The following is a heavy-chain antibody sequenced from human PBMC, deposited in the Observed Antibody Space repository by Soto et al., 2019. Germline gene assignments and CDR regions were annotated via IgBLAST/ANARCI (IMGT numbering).Heavy chain of an antibody. CDR2: IYWDDDK. V-gene: IGHV2-5*02. CDR1: GFSLRNSGVG. D-gene: IGHD4-17*01. Sequence: QITLKESGPTLVKPTQTLTLTCTFSGFSLRNSGVGVGWIRQPPGKALEWLALIYWDDDKRYSPSLKCRLTITKDSSKNPVVLTMTNMDPVDTATYYCAHLTTGGFYFDYWGQGTLVTVSS. J-gene: IGHJ4*02. CDR3: AHLTTGGFYFDY.